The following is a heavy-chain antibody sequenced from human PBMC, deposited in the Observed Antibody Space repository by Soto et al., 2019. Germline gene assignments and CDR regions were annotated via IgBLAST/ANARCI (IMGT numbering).Heavy chain of an antibody. Sequence: GASVKVSCKASGYTFTSYGISWVRQAPGQGLEWMGWISAYNGNTNYAQKLQGRVTMTTDTSTSTAYMELRSLRSDDTAVYYCARDLGSIVVVTAMDYWGQGTLVTVSS. CDR2: ISAYNGNT. J-gene: IGHJ4*02. CDR3: ARDLGSIVVVTAMDY. V-gene: IGHV1-18*04. D-gene: IGHD2-21*02. CDR1: GYTFTSYG.